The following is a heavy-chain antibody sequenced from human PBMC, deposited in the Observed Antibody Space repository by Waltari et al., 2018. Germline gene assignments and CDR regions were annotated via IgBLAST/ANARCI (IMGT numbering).Heavy chain of an antibody. CDR3: VTTGGGFGMAV. CDR1: GFSLNLYI. Sequence: EVQLFYSGGGLDKSGGSLRRSLSGSGFSLNLYIITCDRQAPGKGTACVSAISSPGANLIESDAANRRLPTPRDYAKTSVDVHLNSLRVEEMAVYYCVTTGGGFGMAVGGQGLTVSVPS. V-gene: IGHV3-21*02. D-gene: IGHD3-16*01. J-gene: IGHJ6*02. CDR2: ISSPGANL.